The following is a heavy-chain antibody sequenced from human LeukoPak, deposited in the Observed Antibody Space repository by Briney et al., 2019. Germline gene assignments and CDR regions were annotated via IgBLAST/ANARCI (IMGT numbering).Heavy chain of an antibody. CDR1: RSIFTSYA. CDR2: IIPIFGTA. J-gene: IGHJ4*02. D-gene: IGHD6-19*01. CDR3: ARRIAVAGSVYFDY. V-gene: IGHV1-69*13. Sequence: ASVKVSCKAARSIFTSYAISWVRQAPGQGLEWMGGIIPIFGTANYAQKFQGRVTVTADESTSTAYMELSSLRFEDTAVYYCARRIAVAGSVYFDYWGRGTLVIVSS.